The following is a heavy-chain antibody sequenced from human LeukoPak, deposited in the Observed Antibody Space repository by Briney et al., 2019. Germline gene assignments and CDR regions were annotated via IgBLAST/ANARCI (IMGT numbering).Heavy chain of an antibody. CDR3: AREVGPAGSLTGADAFDI. CDR2: IIPIFGTA. D-gene: IGHD3-9*01. J-gene: IGHJ3*02. CDR1: GGTFSSYA. V-gene: IGHV1-69*06. Sequence: SVKVSCKASGGTFSSYAISWVRQAPGQGLEWMGGIIPIFGTANYAQKFQGRVTITADKSTSTAYMELSSLRSEDTAVYYCAREVGPAGSLTGADAFDIWGQGTMVTVSS.